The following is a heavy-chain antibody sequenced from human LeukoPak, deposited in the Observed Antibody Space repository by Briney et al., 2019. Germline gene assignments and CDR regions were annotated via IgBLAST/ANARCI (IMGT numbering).Heavy chain of an antibody. Sequence: GGSLRLSCTTSGFTFSHYAMHWVRQAPGKGLEWVAVIWNDGSDKYYGDSVKGRFTISRDNSKKSVYLQLSSLRVADTAVYYCAKDAERGFDFSNSLQSWGQGTLVTVSS. CDR2: IWNDGSDK. D-gene: IGHD4-11*01. V-gene: IGHV3-33*06. CDR3: AKDAERGFDFSNSLQS. J-gene: IGHJ4*02. CDR1: GFTFSHYA.